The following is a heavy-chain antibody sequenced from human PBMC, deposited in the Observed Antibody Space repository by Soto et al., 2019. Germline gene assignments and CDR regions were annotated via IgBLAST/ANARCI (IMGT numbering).Heavy chain of an antibody. D-gene: IGHD3-22*01. CDR2: ISGSGGST. CDR1: GFTFSSYA. CDR3: AKDLRDTSGYYYYIDY. Sequence: PGGSLRLSCAASGFTFSSYAMTWVRQAPGKGLEWDSAISGSGGSTYYADSVKGRFTISRDTSKKTLYLQMNSLRAEDSAVYYCAKDLRDTSGYYYYIDYWGQGTLVTVSS. V-gene: IGHV3-23*01. J-gene: IGHJ4*02.